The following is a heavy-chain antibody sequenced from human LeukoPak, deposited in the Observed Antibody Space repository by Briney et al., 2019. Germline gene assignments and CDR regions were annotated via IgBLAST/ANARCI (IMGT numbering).Heavy chain of an antibody. CDR1: GFTVSSNY. J-gene: IGHJ6*03. Sequence: GSLRLSCAASGFTVSSNYMSWVRQAPGKGLEWVSVIYSGGSTYYADSVKGRFTISRDNSKNTLYLQMNSLRAEDTAVYYCARSSSTSYYYYYYMDVWGKGTTVTVSS. V-gene: IGHV3-53*01. D-gene: IGHD2-2*01. CDR3: ARSSSTSYYYYYYMDV. CDR2: IYSGGST.